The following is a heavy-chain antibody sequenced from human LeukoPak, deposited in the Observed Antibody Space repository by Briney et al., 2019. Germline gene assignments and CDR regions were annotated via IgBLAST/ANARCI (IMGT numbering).Heavy chain of an antibody. J-gene: IGHJ6*02. V-gene: IGHV1-2*04. CDR2: INPNSGGT. Sequence: ASVKVSCKASGYTFTGYYMHWVRQAPGQGLEWMGWINPNSGGTNYAQKFQGWVTMTRDTSISTAYMELSRLGSDDTAVYYCARDRNYYYGMDVWGQGTTVTVSS. CDR1: GYTFTGYY. CDR3: ARDRNYYYGMDV.